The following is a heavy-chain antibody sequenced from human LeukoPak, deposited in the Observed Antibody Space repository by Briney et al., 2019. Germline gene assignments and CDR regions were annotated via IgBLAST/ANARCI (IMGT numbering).Heavy chain of an antibody. Sequence: GGSLRLSCAASGLTFSKYSMTWVRQAPGKGLEWVSVMSYDGSIKYADSVTGRFTITRDNSKNTLYLQTNSLRAEDTAVYYCARGCSGGSCHPGLFDPWGQGTLVTVSS. D-gene: IGHD2-15*01. V-gene: IGHV3-30*03. CDR1: GLTFSKYS. CDR3: ARGCSGGSCHPGLFDP. J-gene: IGHJ5*02. CDR2: MSYDGSIK.